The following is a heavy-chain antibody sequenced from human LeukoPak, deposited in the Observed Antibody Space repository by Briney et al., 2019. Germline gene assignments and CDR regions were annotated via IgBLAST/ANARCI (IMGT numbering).Heavy chain of an antibody. CDR1: GFTFSSYG. D-gene: IGHD6-13*01. Sequence: GGSLGLSCAASGFTFSSYGMHWVRQAPGKGLEWVAVIWYDGSNKYYADSVKGRFTISRDNSKNTLYLQMNSLRAEDTAVYYCARGGIAAAGTANYWGQGTLVTVSS. CDR3: ARGGIAAAGTANY. CDR2: IWYDGSNK. J-gene: IGHJ4*02. V-gene: IGHV3-33*01.